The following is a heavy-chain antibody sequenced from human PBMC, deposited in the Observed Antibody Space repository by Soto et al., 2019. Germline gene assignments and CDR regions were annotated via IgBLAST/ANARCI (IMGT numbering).Heavy chain of an antibody. Sequence: EVQLVESGGGLIQPGGSLRLSCAASGFTVSSNYMSWVRQAPGKGLEWVSVIYRGGNTYYADSVKGRFTISRDNSKNTLDLQMNGLGVEDTALYYCARGREDKDWGYWYFDLWGRGSLVSVSS. CDR2: IYRGGNT. D-gene: IGHD7-27*01. CDR3: ARGREDKDWGYWYFDL. J-gene: IGHJ2*01. V-gene: IGHV3-53*01. CDR1: GFTVSSNY.